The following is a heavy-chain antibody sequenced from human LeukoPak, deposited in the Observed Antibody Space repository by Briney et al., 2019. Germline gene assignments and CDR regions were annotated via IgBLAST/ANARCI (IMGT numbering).Heavy chain of an antibody. D-gene: IGHD3-10*01. J-gene: IGHJ6*02. CDR2: ISWNSGTI. CDR1: GFTFXXYA. CDR3: AKDMGFGELSLYGIDV. Sequence: LXLSXAAXGFTFXXYAMHWVRQAPGKXLEWVSGISWNSGTIGYADPVKGRFTISRDNAKNSLYLQMNSLRAEDTALYYCAKDMGFGELSLYGIDVWGQGTTVTVSS. V-gene: IGHV3-9*01.